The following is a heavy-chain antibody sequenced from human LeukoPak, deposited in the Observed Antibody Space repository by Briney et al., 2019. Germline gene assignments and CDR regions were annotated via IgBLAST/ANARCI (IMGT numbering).Heavy chain of an antibody. CDR1: GFSFTSHV. D-gene: IGHD1-1*01. CDR2: ISMNVQTT. CDR3: VREGLERRTNFDY. J-gene: IGHJ4*02. Sequence: GGSLRLSCSASGFSFTSHVMHWVRQAPGKGLQYVSGISMNVQTTYYAGSVKGRFTISRDSSKNTVYLQMNSLTAEDTAVYYCVREGLERRTNFDYWGQGTLVSVSS. V-gene: IGHV3-64D*06.